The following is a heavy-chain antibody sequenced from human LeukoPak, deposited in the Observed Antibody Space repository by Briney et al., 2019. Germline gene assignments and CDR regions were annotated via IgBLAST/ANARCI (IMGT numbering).Heavy chain of an antibody. V-gene: IGHV3-30*18. CDR2: IGNDGINK. D-gene: IGHD5-18*01. Sequence: GRSLRLSCAASGLIFSTYGMHWVRQAPGKGLEWVAVIGNDGINKYYGDSVKGRFSISRDNSNNTLYLHMNSLRPEDTAVYFCAKGRRGSSYVHYFDSWGQGVLVTVPS. J-gene: IGHJ4*02. CDR3: AKGRRGSSYVHYFDS. CDR1: GLIFSTYG.